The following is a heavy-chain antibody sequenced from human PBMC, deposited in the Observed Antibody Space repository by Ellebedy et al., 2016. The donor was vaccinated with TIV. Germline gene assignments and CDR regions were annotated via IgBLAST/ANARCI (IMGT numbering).Heavy chain of an antibody. CDR2: ISDSGSTI. V-gene: IGHV3-48*04. CDR3: ATGAYDI. CDR1: GFTFNNNT. Sequence: GESLKISCAASGFTFNNNTMNWVRQAPGKGLEWGSYISDSGSTIFYSDSVKGRFTVSRDNAKTSLYLQMGSLTAEDTAVYYCATGAYDIWGQGTMVTVSS. J-gene: IGHJ3*02.